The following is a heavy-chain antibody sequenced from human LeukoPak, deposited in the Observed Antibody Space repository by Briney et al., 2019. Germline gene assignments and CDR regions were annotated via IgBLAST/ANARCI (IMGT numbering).Heavy chain of an antibody. Sequence: ASVKVSCKASGYTFTDYYMHWVRQAPRQALEWMRRINPNSGGTHYAQKFQGRVTLTRDTSSTTAYMELRSLRSDGTAVYYCAREAGYNNTWLVNGHWGQGTLVTVSS. V-gene: IGHV1-2*06. D-gene: IGHD6-13*01. CDR1: GYTFTDYY. CDR3: AREAGYNNTWLVNGH. J-gene: IGHJ4*02. CDR2: INPNSGGT.